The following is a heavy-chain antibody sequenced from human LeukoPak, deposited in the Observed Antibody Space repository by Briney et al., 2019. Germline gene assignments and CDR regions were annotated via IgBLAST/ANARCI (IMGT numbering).Heavy chain of an antibody. V-gene: IGHV3-7*01. D-gene: IGHD1-26*01. CDR1: GFTLSSYW. CDR3: ARGHSVTYYAYLDP. CDR2: IKQDGSET. Sequence: GGSLRLSCATSGFTLSSYWMTWVRQAPAKGLAWVACIKQDGSETLYVDSVKGRFTVSTVNSKNSLYLQMNSLRVEDTAVYYCARGHSVTYYAYLDPWGQGTLVTVS. J-gene: IGHJ5*02.